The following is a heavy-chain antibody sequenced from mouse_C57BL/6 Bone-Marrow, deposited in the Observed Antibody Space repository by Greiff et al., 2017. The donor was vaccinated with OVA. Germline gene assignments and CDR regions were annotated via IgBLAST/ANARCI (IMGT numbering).Heavy chain of an antibody. J-gene: IGHJ4*01. CDR2: IDPANGNT. CDR3: ARTPLYGMDY. Sequence: EVKLMESVAELVRPGASVKLSCTASGFNIKNTYMHWVKQRPEQGLEWIGRIDPANGNTKSAPKFPGKTTITADTASNTAYLQLSSLTSEDMAIYYCARTPLYGMDYWGQGTSVTVSS. D-gene: IGHD1-1*01. CDR1: GFNIKNTY. V-gene: IGHV14-3*01.